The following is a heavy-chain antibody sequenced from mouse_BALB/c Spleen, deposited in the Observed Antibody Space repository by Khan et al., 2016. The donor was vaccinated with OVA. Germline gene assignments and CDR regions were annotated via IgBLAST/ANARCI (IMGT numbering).Heavy chain of an antibody. CDR3: ARAYDRYDCYYAMDY. CDR2: IWGGGGS. Sequence: VQLQESGPGLVAPSQSLSITCTVSGFSLSRYNIHWVRQPPGKGLEWLGMIWGGGGSDYNSTLKIRLSISKDNSKSQVFLKMNSLQTDDTAMYYCARAYDRYDCYYAMDYWGQGTSVTVSS. CDR1: GFSLSRYN. V-gene: IGHV2-6-4*01. D-gene: IGHD2-14*01. J-gene: IGHJ4*01.